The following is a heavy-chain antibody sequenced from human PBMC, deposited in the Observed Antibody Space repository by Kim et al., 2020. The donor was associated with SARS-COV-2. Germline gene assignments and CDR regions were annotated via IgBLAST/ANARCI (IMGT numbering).Heavy chain of an antibody. Sequence: GGSLRLSCAASGFTFSSYAMSWVRQAPGKGLEWVSAISGSGGSTYYADSVKGRFTISRDNSKNTLYLQMNSLRAEDTAVYYCAKRGTTMVRGVLGPFDYWGQGTLVTVSS. J-gene: IGHJ4*02. V-gene: IGHV3-23*01. D-gene: IGHD3-10*01. CDR1: GFTFSSYA. CDR3: AKRGTTMVRGVLGPFDY. CDR2: ISGSGGST.